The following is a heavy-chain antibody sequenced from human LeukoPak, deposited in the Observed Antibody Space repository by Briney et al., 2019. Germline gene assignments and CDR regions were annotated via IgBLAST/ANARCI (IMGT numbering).Heavy chain of an antibody. V-gene: IGHV3-23*01. CDR3: ANSNGRLFDY. D-gene: IGHD1-1*01. CDR1: EFTFSSYA. J-gene: IGHJ4*02. Sequence: RPGGSLRLSCAGSEFTFSSYAMSWVRQAPGKGLEWVSAISGGGGSTYYADSVKGRFTISRDNSKNTLYLQMNSLRAEDTALYYCANSNGRLFDYWGQGTLVTVSS. CDR2: ISGGGGST.